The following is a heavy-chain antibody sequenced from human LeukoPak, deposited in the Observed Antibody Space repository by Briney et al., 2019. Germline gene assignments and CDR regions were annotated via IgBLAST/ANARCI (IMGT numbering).Heavy chain of an antibody. CDR2: ISYDGSNK. J-gene: IGHJ4*02. V-gene: IGHV3-30*04. Sequence: GRSLRLSCAASGFTFSSYAMHWVRQAPGKGLEWVAVISYDGSNKYYADSVKGRYTVSRDNGENSLFLQMNSLRAEDTAVYYCARGPEVWELIEAGGPDYWGQGTLVTVSS. CDR1: GFTFSSYA. CDR3: ARGPEVWELIEAGGPDY. D-gene: IGHD1-26*01.